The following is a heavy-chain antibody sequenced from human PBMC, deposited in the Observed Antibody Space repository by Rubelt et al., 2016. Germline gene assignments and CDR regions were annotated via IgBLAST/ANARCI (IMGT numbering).Heavy chain of an antibody. CDR3: ARGVGDTAYNHYGMDV. D-gene: IGHD5-18*01. CDR1: GGTFSRYA. V-gene: IGHV1-69*13. CDR2: IIPIFHTT. Sequence: QVQLVQSGAEVKKPGASVKVSCKASGGTFSRYAVSWVRQAPGQGLEWMGGIIPIFHTTKYAQSFQGRVTITADEFTSTAHMELSSLRSDDTAVYYCARGVGDTAYNHYGMDVWAKGQRSSSP. J-gene: IGHJ6*02.